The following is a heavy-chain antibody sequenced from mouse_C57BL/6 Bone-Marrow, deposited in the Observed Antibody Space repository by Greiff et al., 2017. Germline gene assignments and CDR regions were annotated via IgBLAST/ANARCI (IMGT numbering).Heavy chain of an antibody. D-gene: IGHD1-1*01. CDR2: ISSGSSTI. Sequence: EVQLVESGGGLVKPGGSLKLSCAASGFTFSDYGMHWVRQAPEKGLEWVAYISSGSSTIYYADTVKGRFTISRDNAKNTLFLQMTSLRSEDTAMYYCARNGYYGSSYYAMDYWGQGTSVTVSS. CDR1: GFTFSDYG. J-gene: IGHJ4*01. V-gene: IGHV5-17*01. CDR3: ARNGYYGSSYYAMDY.